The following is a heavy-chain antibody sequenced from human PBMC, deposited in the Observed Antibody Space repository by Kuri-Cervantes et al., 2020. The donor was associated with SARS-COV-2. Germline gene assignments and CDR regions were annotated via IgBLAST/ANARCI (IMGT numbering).Heavy chain of an antibody. CDR1: GDSITNYY. D-gene: IGHD2-2*01. J-gene: IGHJ6*03. V-gene: IGHV4-4*07. Sequence: SETLSLTCTVSGDSITNYYWSWIRRPAGKGLEWIGRIHASGNTNYNPSLKSRVTISVDTSKNQFSLKLSSVTAADTAVYYCARANIVVVPAALGAIIYYYYYMDVWGKGTTVTVSS. CDR3: ARANIVVVPAALGAIIYYYYYMDV. CDR2: IHASGNT.